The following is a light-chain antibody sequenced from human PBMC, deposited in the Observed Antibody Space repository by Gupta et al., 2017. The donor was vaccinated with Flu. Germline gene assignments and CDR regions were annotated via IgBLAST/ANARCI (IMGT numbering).Light chain of an antibody. CDR3: LESDSLPPT. Sequence: DIQVTQSPSSLSASVGDRVTITCQASQTINMFLNWYQQKPGKAPQLLITSTSNLKTGVPARFSGSGSGTNFSLTISSLQPEDFATYYCLESDSLPPTFGGGTQVEIK. CDR2: STS. V-gene: IGKV1-39*01. J-gene: IGKJ4*01. CDR1: QTINMF.